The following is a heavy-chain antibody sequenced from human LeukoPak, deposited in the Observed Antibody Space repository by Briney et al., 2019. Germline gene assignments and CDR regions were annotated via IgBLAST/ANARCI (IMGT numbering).Heavy chain of an antibody. CDR3: VRDRELYY. D-gene: IGHD1-26*01. CDR1: GGSISIYY. CDR2: VYNSGST. J-gene: IGHJ4*02. V-gene: IGHV4-59*01. Sequence: SETLSLTCTVSGGSISIYYWSWIRQPPGKGLEWIGYVYNSGSTDYNPSLKSRVTISADTSKNQFSLKVNSETASDTAVYYCVRDRELYYWGQGILVTVSS.